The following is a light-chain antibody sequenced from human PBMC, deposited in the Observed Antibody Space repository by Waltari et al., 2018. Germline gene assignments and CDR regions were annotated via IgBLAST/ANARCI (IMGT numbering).Light chain of an antibody. CDR3: QQYENFPYS. CDR1: KDIYNY. Sequence: DVQLTQSPSSLSASVGDRVTITCQASKDIYNYLNWFQQKPGKGPKLLVYDASNWETGVPSRVSGSRSGTDFTFTISSLQPEDVATYYCQQYENFPYSFGQGTKLEIK. V-gene: IGKV1-33*01. J-gene: IGKJ2*03. CDR2: DAS.